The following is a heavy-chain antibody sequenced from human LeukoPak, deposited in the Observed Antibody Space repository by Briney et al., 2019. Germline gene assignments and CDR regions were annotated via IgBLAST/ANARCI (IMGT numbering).Heavy chain of an antibody. CDR3: ARGHWNYPHDY. J-gene: IGHJ4*02. D-gene: IGHD1-7*01. CDR2: INHSGST. CDR1: GGSFSGYY. Sequence: SETLSLTCAVYGGSFSGYYWSWIRQPPGKGLEWIGEINHSGSTNYNPSLKSRVTISVDTSKNQFSLKLSSVTAANTAVYYCARGHWNYPHDYWGQGTLVTVSS. V-gene: IGHV4-34*01.